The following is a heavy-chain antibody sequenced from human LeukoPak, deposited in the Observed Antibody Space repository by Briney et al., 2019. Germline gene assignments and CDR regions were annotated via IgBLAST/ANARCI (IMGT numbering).Heavy chain of an antibody. CDR2: MSPDNGYT. D-gene: IGHD5-12*01. CDR3: EIYTGYDSF. J-gene: IGHJ4*02. CDR1: GYTFTSYD. Sequence: GASVKVSCKASGYTFTSYDITWVRQATGQGLEWMGWMSPDNGYTHYAHTFQGRVTLTRNTSVSTAFMELSSLRSEDTAVYCCEIYTGYDSFWGQGTLVTV. V-gene: IGHV1-8*01.